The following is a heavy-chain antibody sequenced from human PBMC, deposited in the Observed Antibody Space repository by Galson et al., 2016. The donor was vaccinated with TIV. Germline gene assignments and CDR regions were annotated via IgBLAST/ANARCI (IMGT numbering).Heavy chain of an antibody. D-gene: IGHD3-22*01. J-gene: IGHJ6*02. CDR3: ARDRVIDAYYYHYTYGMDV. Sequence: LRLSCASSGLAVDKNYMTWVRQAPGKGLEWVALISDSGSTYYSESVRGRFTISRDNSRNTLYLQMSGLRAEDTAVYYCARDRVIDAYYYHYTYGMDVWGQGTTVTVSS. V-gene: IGHV3-66*03. CDR1: GLAVDKNY. CDR2: ISDSGST.